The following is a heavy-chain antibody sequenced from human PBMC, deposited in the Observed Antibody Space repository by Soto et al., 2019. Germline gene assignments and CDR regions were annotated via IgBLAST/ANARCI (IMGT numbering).Heavy chain of an antibody. CDR1: GGSISSGGYY. CDR2: IYYSGST. Sequence: QVQLQESGPGLVKPSQTLSLTCTVSGGSISSGGYYWSWIRQHPGKGLEWIGYIYYSGSTYYNPSLKSRVTISVDTSKNQFSLKLSSVTAADTAVYYCARALIVPAAIRKNWFDPWGQGTLVTVSS. J-gene: IGHJ5*02. V-gene: IGHV4-31*03. CDR3: ARALIVPAAIRKNWFDP. D-gene: IGHD2-2*01.